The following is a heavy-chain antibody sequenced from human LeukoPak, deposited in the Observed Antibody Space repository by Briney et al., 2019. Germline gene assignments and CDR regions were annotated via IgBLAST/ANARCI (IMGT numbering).Heavy chain of an antibody. V-gene: IGHV1-2*02. Sequence: ASVKVSCKASGYTFTGYYMHWVRQAPGRGLEWMGWINPNSGGTKYAQKFQGRVTMTRDMSISTAYMALSRLRSDDTAVYYCAREMTTVTSVDYWGQGTLVTVSS. J-gene: IGHJ4*02. CDR2: INPNSGGT. CDR3: AREMTTVTSVDY. D-gene: IGHD4-11*01. CDR1: GYTFTGYY.